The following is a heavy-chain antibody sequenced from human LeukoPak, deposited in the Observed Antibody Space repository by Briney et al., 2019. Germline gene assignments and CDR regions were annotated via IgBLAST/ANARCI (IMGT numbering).Heavy chain of an antibody. CDR2: ISADNGNT. V-gene: IGHV1-18*04. J-gene: IGHJ4*02. Sequence: ASVKVSCKASGYTFTSYYMHWVRQAPGQGLEWMGWISADNGNTNYAQKLQGRVTMTTDTSTSTAYMELRSLRSHDTAVYYCARGGYCSGGSCYPIDYWGQGTLVTVSS. CDR1: GYTFTSYY. D-gene: IGHD2-15*01. CDR3: ARGGYCSGGSCYPIDY.